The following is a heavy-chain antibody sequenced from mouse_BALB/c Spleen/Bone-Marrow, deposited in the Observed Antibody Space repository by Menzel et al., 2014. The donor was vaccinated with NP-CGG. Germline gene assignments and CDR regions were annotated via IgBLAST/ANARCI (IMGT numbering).Heavy chain of an antibody. V-gene: IGHV2-9*02. D-gene: IGHD2-4*01. Sequence: VQLQQSGPGLVAPSQSLSITCTVSGFSLTSYGVHWVRQPPGKGPEWLGVIWAGGSTNYNSALMSRLSISKDNSKSQVLLKMISVQTQDTVMYFCARVSSTMITAVFAYWGQGTLVTVSA. CDR1: GFSLTSYG. J-gene: IGHJ3*01. CDR2: IWAGGST. CDR3: ARVSSTMITAVFAY.